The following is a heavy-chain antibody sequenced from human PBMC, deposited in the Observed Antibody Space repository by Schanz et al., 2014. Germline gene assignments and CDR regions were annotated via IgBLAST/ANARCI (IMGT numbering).Heavy chain of an antibody. D-gene: IGHD3-10*01. CDR2: IYTGGGT. CDR3: ARSPNRGISHYYYYGMDV. Sequence: VQLVESGGDLVQPGGSLRLSCAASGFTVSSNHMSWVRQAPGKGLVWVSVIYTGGGTFYADSVKGRFTISRHSFKNTLYLQLNSLRAEDTAVYYCARSPNRGISHYYYYGMDVWGQGTTVTVSS. J-gene: IGHJ6*02. V-gene: IGHV3-53*04. CDR1: GFTVSSNH.